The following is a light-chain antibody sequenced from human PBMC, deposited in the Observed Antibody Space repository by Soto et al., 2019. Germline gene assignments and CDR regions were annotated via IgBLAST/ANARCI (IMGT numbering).Light chain of an antibody. Sequence: IVLTQSPGTLSLSPGERATLSCRASQDLNTRYSAWYQQKRGQPPSLLIFATSTSASGIPDRFSGSGSGRDFTLTISRLEPEDSAVYFCQQYDTSARYSFGQGTSLDIK. CDR2: ATS. CDR1: QDLNTRY. CDR3: QQYDTSARYS. V-gene: IGKV3-20*01. J-gene: IGKJ2*03.